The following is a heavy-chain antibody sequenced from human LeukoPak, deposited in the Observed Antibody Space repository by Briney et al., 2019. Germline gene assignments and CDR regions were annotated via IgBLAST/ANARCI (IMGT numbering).Heavy chain of an antibody. J-gene: IGHJ4*02. CDR3: LRWSDY. CDR2: ISNKGGST. CDR1: GFTFSSFG. V-gene: IGHV3-64D*06. Sequence: QPGGSLRLSCSASGFTFSSFGLHWVRQAPGKGLEYVSAISNKGGSTFYADSVKGRFTISRDNSKSTLYLQMSSLRVDDTAVYYCLRWSDYWGQGTLVTVSS. D-gene: IGHD2-8*01.